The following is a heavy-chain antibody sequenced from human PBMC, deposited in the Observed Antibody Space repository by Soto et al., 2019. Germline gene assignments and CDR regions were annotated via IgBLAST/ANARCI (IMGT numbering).Heavy chain of an antibody. D-gene: IGHD3-3*01. CDR2: MNPNSGNT. CDR1: GYTFTSYD. V-gene: IGHV1-8*01. J-gene: IGHJ4*02. CDR3: ARGLKARIFGVLITLGY. Sequence: ASVKVSCKASGYTFTSYDINWVRQATGQGLEWMGWMNPNSGNTGYAQKFQGRVTMTRNTSISTAYMELSSLRSEDTAVYYCARGLKARIFGVLITLGYWGQGTLVTVSS.